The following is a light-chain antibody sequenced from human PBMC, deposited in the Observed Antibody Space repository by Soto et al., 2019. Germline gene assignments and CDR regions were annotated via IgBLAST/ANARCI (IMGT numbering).Light chain of an antibody. V-gene: IGLV2-8*01. CDR3: SSYTGSSYV. Sequence: QSALTQPPSASGSPGQSVTISCTGTGSDVGDYNYVSWYQQHPGKAPKLMIYEVSKRPSGVPDRFSGSKSGNTASLTVSGLQAEDEAHYYCSSYTGSSYVFGTGTKLTVI. CDR1: GSDVGDYNY. CDR2: EVS. J-gene: IGLJ1*01.